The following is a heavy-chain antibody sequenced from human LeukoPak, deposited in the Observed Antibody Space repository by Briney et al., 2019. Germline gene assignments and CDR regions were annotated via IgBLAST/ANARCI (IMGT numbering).Heavy chain of an antibody. CDR3: ARDSAVIAATDFDY. J-gene: IGHJ4*02. CDR2: ISAYNNNT. D-gene: IGHD2-15*01. Sequence: GASVKVSCKASGYTFTHYGVSWVRQAPGQGLKWMGWISAYNNNTNYAQKLRGRVTMTTDTSTSTAYMELRNLTSDDTAVYYCARDSAVIAATDFDYWGQGTLVTVSS. CDR1: GYTFTHYG. V-gene: IGHV1-18*01.